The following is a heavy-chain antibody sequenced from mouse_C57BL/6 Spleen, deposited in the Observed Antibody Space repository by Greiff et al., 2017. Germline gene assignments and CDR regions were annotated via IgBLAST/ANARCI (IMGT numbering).Heavy chain of an antibody. CDR1: GYSITSGYY. Sequence: ESGPGLVKPSQSLSLTCSVTGYSITSGYYWNWIRQFPGNKLEWMGYISYDGSNNYNPSLKNRISITRDTSKNQFFLKLNSVTTEDTATYYCARLSRGWYFDVWGTGTTVTVSS. CDR2: ISYDGSN. J-gene: IGHJ1*03. V-gene: IGHV3-6*01. CDR3: ARLSRGWYFDV.